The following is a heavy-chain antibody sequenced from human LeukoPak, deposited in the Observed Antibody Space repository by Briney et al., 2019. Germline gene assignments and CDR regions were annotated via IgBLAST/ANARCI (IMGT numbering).Heavy chain of an antibody. Sequence: ASVKVSCKASGYTFTGYYMHWVRQAPGQGLEWMGWINPNSGGTNYAQKFQGWVTMTRDTSISTAYMELSRLRSDDTAVYYCARDYYDSSGYYPTGPAGYGMDVWGQGTTVTVSS. CDR3: ARDYYDSSGYYPTGPAGYGMDV. J-gene: IGHJ6*02. D-gene: IGHD3-22*01. CDR2: INPNSGGT. V-gene: IGHV1-2*04. CDR1: GYTFTGYY.